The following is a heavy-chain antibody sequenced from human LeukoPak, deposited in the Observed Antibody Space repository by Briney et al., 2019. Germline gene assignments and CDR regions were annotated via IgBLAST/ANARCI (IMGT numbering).Heavy chain of an antibody. CDR3: ATATGGDYYYGMDV. Sequence: PGGSLRLSCAASGFTFDDYAMHWVRQAPGKGLEWVSGISWNSGSIGYADSVKGRFTISRDNAKNSLYLQMNSLRAEDTALYYCATATGGDYYYGMDVWGQGTTVTVSS. CDR1: GFTFDDYA. CDR2: ISWNSGSI. J-gene: IGHJ6*02. D-gene: IGHD2-15*01. V-gene: IGHV3-9*01.